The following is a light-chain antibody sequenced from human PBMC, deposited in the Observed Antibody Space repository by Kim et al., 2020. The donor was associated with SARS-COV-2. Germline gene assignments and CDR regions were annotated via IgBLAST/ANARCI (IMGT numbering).Light chain of an antibody. Sequence: SSELTQDPAVSVALGQTVRITCQGDSLRSYYATWYQQKTGQAPVLVFYGKNNRPSGIPDRFSGSSSGDTASLTITGAHAADEADYYCKSRDSRGKVVFGGGTQLTVL. CDR2: GKN. CDR3: KSRDSRGKVV. V-gene: IGLV3-19*01. J-gene: IGLJ2*01. CDR1: SLRSYY.